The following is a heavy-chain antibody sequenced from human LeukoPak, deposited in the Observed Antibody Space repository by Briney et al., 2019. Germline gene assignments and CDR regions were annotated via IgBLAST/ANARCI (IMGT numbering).Heavy chain of an antibody. CDR2: ISWNSGSI. V-gene: IGHV3-9*01. D-gene: IGHD4-17*01. Sequence: PGRSLRLSCAASGFTFDDFAMPWVRQAPGKGLEWVSSISWNSGSIGYADSVEGRFTISRDNSKNTLYLQMNSLRAEDTAVYYCAKVQNDYGDYGAHWYFDLWGRGTLVTVSS. CDR1: GFTFDDFA. J-gene: IGHJ2*01. CDR3: AKVQNDYGDYGAHWYFDL.